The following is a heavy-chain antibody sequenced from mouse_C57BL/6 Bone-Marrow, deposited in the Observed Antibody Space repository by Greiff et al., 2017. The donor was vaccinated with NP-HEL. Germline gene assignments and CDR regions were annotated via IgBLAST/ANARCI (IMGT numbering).Heavy chain of an antibody. CDR1: GFTFSSYG. J-gene: IGHJ4*01. D-gene: IGHD2-2*01. CDR2: ISSGGSYT. V-gene: IGHV5-6*01. Sequence: EVQLVESGGDLVKPGGSLKLSCAASGFTFSSYGMSWVRQTPDKRLEWVATISSGGSYTYYPDSVKGRFTISRDNAKNTLYLQMSSLKSEDTAMYYCAVWLRGDYYAMDYWGQGTSVTVSS. CDR3: AVWLRGDYYAMDY.